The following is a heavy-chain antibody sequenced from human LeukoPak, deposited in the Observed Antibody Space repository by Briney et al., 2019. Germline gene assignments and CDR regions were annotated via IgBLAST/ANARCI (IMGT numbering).Heavy chain of an antibody. Sequence: GGSLRLSCAASGFTFSSYSMNWVRQAPGKGLEWVSYISSSSSTIYYADSVKGRFTISRDNAKNSLYLQMNSLRAEDTAVYYCARDPLWDIVVVPAAHIDDAFDIWGQGTMVTVSS. CDR2: ISSSSSTI. V-gene: IGHV3-48*01. D-gene: IGHD2-2*01. CDR1: GFTFSSYS. CDR3: ARDPLWDIVVVPAAHIDDAFDI. J-gene: IGHJ3*02.